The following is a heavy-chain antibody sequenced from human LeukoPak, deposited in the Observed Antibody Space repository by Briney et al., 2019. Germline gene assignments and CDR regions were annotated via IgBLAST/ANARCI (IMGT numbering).Heavy chain of an antibody. D-gene: IGHD6-25*01. CDR3: ARDLRPFYDSCYGMDV. CDR1: GYTFTSYG. Sequence: ASVKVSCKASGYTFTSYGNSWVRQAPGQGLEWMGWIRAYNGNTNYAQNLQGRDTMTTNTSTSTAYMELRSLRSDDTAVYYCARDLRPFYDSCYGMDVWGQGTTVTVSS. CDR2: IRAYNGNT. J-gene: IGHJ6*02. V-gene: IGHV1-18*01.